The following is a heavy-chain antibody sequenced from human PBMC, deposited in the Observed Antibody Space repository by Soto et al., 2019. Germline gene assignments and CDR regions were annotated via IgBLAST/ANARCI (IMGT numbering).Heavy chain of an antibody. Sequence: SETLSLTCTVSGGSISSYYWSWIRQPPGKGLEWIGYIYYSGSTNYNPSLKSRVTISVDTSKNQFSLKLSSVTAADTAMYCCARLPWADYGGIFDPWGQGTLVTVSS. CDR3: ARLPWADYGGIFDP. J-gene: IGHJ5*02. CDR1: GGSISSYY. D-gene: IGHD4-17*01. CDR2: IYYSGST. V-gene: IGHV4-59*01.